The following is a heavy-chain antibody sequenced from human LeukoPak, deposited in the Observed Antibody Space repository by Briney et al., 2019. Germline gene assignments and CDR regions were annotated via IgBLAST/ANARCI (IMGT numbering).Heavy chain of an antibody. Sequence: GGSLRLSCTASGITLSNYDMSWVRQAPGKGLEWVSGISGSGDFTYYAASVKGRFTISRDNAKNTLYLQMNSLRAEDTAVYYCAGCGGDCYSPDSWGQGALVTVSS. CDR2: ISGSGDFT. CDR3: AGCGGDCYSPDS. CDR1: GITLSNYD. J-gene: IGHJ4*02. V-gene: IGHV3-23*01. D-gene: IGHD2-21*01.